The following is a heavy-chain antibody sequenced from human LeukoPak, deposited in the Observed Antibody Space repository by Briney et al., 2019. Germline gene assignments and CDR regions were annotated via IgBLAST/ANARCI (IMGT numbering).Heavy chain of an antibody. Sequence: GGSLRLSCAASGFTFSSYGMHWVRQAPGKGLEWVAVISYDGSNKYYADSVKGRFTISRDNSKNTLCLQMNSLRAEDTAVYYCAKDLGTVELLERAFDIWGQGTMVTVSS. CDR3: AKDLGTVELLERAFDI. CDR2: ISYDGSNK. D-gene: IGHD2-15*01. V-gene: IGHV3-30*18. CDR1: GFTFSSYG. J-gene: IGHJ3*02.